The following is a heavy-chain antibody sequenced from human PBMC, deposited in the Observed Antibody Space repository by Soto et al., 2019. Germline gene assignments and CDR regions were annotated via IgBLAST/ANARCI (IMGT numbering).Heavy chain of an antibody. D-gene: IGHD3-10*01. J-gene: IGHJ6*02. CDR3: ARDHGRYYYGSGDYYYYGMDV. CDR1: GGTIINYD. CDR2: IYYSGST. V-gene: IGHV4-59*01. Sequence: PSEPLSLTCTVSGGTIINYDWIWIRQPPGKGLEWIGYIYYSGSTNYNPSLKSRVTISVDTSKNQFSLKLSSVTAADTAVYYCARDHGRYYYGSGDYYYYGMDVWGQGTTVTVSS.